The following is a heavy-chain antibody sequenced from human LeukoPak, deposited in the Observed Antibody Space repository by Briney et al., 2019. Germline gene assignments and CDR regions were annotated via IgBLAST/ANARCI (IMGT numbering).Heavy chain of an antibody. J-gene: IGHJ6*02. CDR1: GYTFTGYY. D-gene: IGHD3-9*01. CDR2: INPNSGGT. Sequence: ASVKVSCKASGYTFTGYYMHWVRQAPGQGLEWMGWINPNSGGTNYAQKFQGRITITRDTSISTAYMELSRLRSDDTAVYYCARESDILTGAKPFYGMDVWGQGTTVTVSS. V-gene: IGHV1-2*02. CDR3: ARESDILTGAKPFYGMDV.